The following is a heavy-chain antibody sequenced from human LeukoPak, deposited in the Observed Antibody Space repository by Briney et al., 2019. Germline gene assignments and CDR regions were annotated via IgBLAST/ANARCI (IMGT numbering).Heavy chain of an antibody. CDR3: AREGTAMVRFDY. CDR1: GFTFSSYE. V-gene: IGHV3-48*03. Sequence: SGGSLRLSCAASGFTFSSYEMNWVRQAPGKGLEWVSYISSGGNTIYYADSVKGRFTISRDNAKNSLYLQMNSLRAEDTAVYYCAREGTAMVRFDYWGQGTLVTVSS. CDR2: ISSGGNTI. J-gene: IGHJ4*02. D-gene: IGHD5-18*01.